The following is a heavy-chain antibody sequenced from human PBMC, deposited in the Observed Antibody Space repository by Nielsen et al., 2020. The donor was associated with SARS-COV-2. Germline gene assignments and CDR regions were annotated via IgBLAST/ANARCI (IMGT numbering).Heavy chain of an antibody. CDR2: IYYSGST. V-gene: IGHV4-59*08. D-gene: IGHD5-18*01. Sequence: SETLSLTCTVSGGSISSYYWSWIRQPSGKGLEWIGYIYYSGSTNYNPSLKSRVTISVDTSKNQFSLKLSSVTAADTAVYYCAGVEGWRGYSYGYFDYWGQGTLVTVSS. CDR3: AGVEGWRGYSYGYFDY. J-gene: IGHJ4*02. CDR1: GGSISSYY.